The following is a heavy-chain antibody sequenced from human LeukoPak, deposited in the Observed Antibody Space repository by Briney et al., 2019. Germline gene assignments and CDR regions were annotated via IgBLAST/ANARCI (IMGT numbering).Heavy chain of an antibody. CDR3: AKRVNYYDSSGYYSLFDY. Sequence: GGSLRLSCAASGFTFSSYSMNWVRQAPGKGLEWVSSISSSSSYIYYADSVKGRFTISRDNSKNTLYLQMNSLRAEDTAVYYCAKRVNYYDSSGYYSLFDYWGQGTLVTVSS. D-gene: IGHD3-22*01. J-gene: IGHJ4*02. CDR2: ISSSSSYI. CDR1: GFTFSSYS. V-gene: IGHV3-21*04.